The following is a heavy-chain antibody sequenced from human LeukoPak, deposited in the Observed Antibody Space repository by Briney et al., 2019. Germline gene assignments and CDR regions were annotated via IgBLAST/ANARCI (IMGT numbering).Heavy chain of an antibody. CDR3: ARDLRVGG. J-gene: IGHJ1*01. V-gene: IGHV3-74*01. CDR2: TKGDASST. D-gene: IGHD3-16*01. CDR1: GFNFRSYW. Sequence: GGSLRLSCAASGFNFRSYWMYWVRQVPGKGLVWVSGTKGDASSTTYADSVKGRFTISRDNAKNTVYLQMNSLRVEDTALYYCARDLRVGGWGQGTLVTVSS.